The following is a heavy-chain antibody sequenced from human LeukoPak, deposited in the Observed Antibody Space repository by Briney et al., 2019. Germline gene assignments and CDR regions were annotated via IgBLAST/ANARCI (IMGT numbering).Heavy chain of an antibody. CDR3: PKAHRGVTRTFMDY. CDR2: ISVSGAMT. Sequence: GGSLTLSCAVSGLTHRNYSMRWVGQAAGKGREWVAGISVSGAMTNYAHPRKGRFTISRHYSKHTLYLHIHSLRAQDTAVFYCPKAHRGVTRTFMDYWGQGTLVTVSS. V-gene: IGHV3-23*01. CDR1: GLTHRNYS. D-gene: IGHD3-10*01. J-gene: IGHJ4*02.